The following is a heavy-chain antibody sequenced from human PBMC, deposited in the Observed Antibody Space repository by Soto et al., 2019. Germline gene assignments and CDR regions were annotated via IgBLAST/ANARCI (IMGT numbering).Heavy chain of an antibody. CDR1: GYTFSNYA. V-gene: IGHV1-3*01. Sequence: ASVKVSCKTSGYTFSNYAMHWVRQAPGQRLEWTGWINGGNGNTKYSQKFQGRVTITRDISASTGYMELSSLRSEDTAVYYCARTLYYGSEIRNYYFDYWGQGTLVTVSS. J-gene: IGHJ4*02. D-gene: IGHD3-10*01. CDR3: ARTLYYGSEIRNYYFDY. CDR2: INGGNGNT.